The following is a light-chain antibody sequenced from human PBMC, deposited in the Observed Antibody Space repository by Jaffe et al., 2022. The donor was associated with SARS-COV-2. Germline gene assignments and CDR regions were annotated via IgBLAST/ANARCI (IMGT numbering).Light chain of an antibody. CDR1: QSVSSS. V-gene: IGKV3-11*01. CDR3: QQRKT. Sequence: EIVLTQSPATLSLSPGERATLSCRASQSVSSSLAWYQQKPGQAPRLLIYDASNRATDIPARFSGSGSGTDFTLTISSLEPEDFAVYYCQQRKTFGQGTKVEIK. CDR2: DAS. J-gene: IGKJ1*01.